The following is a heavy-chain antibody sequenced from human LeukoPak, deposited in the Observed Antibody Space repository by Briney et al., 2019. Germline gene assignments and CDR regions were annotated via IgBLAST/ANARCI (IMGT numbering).Heavy chain of an antibody. D-gene: IGHD3-3*01. CDR3: ASPEWLPDAIDI. V-gene: IGHV3-7*01. Sequence: QAGGSLRLSCAASGFTFSSYWMTWVRQTSGKGLEWVANTKQDGSEKYYVDSVKGRFTISRDNAKNSLYLQMNSLRAEDTAVYYCASPEWLPDAIDIWGQGTMVTVSS. J-gene: IGHJ3*02. CDR2: TKQDGSEK. CDR1: GFTFSSYW.